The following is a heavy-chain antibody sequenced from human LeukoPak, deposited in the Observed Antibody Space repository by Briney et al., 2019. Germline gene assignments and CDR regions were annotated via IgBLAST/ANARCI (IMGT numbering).Heavy chain of an antibody. V-gene: IGHV4-39*01. CDR2: IYYSGST. CDR3: ARLYDSSGYWN. D-gene: IGHD3-22*01. J-gene: IGHJ4*02. CDR1: GGSISSSSYY. Sequence: PSETLSLTCTVSGGSISSSSYYWGWMRQPPGKGLEWIGSIYYSGSTYYNPSLKSRVTISVDTSKNQFSLKLSSVTAADTAVYYCARLYDSSGYWNWGQGTLVTVSS.